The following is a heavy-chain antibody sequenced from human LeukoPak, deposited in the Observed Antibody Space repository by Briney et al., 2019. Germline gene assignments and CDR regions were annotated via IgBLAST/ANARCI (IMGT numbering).Heavy chain of an antibody. J-gene: IGHJ4*02. D-gene: IGHD3-22*01. CDR2: IYSGGSGGST. V-gene: IGHV3-66*01. Sequence: GGSLRLSCVASGVTVSSNYMSWVRQAPGKGLEWVSVIYSGGSGGSTYYADSVKGRFIISRDNSKNTVFLQMSSLRTEDTAVYFCVKDDRYYYDSSGYPSWGQGTLVTVSS. CDR3: VKDDRYYYDSSGYPS. CDR1: GVTVSSNY.